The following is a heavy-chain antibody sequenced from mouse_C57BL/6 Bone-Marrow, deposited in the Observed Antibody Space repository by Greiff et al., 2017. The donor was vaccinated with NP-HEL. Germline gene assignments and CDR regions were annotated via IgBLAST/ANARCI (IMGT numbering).Heavy chain of an antibody. CDR1: GYTFTSYD. CDR3: ASHYGSSYRWYFDV. V-gene: IGHV1-85*01. Sequence: VQLVESGPELVKPGASVKLSCKASGYTFTSYDINWVKQRPGQGLEWIGWIYPRDGSTKYNEKFKGKATLTVDTSSSTAYMELHSLTSEDSAVYFCASHYGSSYRWYFDVWGTGTTVTVSS. CDR2: IYPRDGST. D-gene: IGHD1-1*01. J-gene: IGHJ1*03.